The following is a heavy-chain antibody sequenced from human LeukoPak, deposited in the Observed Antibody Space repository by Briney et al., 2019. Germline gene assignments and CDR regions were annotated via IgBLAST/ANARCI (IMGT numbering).Heavy chain of an antibody. CDR2: IDTNTGNP. J-gene: IGHJ5*02. V-gene: IGHV7-4-1*02. CDR3: ARAGHCSGGTCNEWFDP. Sequence: ASVKVSCKASGYTFSSYGLNWVRQAPGQGLEWMGWIDTNTGNPMYAQGFTGRFVFSLDTSVSTAYLQISSLKAEDTAVYYCARAGHCSGGTCNEWFDPWGQGTLVTVSS. CDR1: GYTFSSYG. D-gene: IGHD2-15*01.